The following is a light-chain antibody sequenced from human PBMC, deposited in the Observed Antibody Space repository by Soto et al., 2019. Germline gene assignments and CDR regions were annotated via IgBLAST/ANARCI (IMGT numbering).Light chain of an antibody. CDR1: PGPVTSDYY. Sequence: QTVVTQEPSLTVSPGGTVSLTCASSPGPVTSDYYTNWFQQKPGQSPRALIYSTTKKHSWTPARFSGSLLGGKDALTLSGVQPEDEADYYCLLYYGAAVVFGGGTKLTVL. CDR3: LLYYGAAVV. CDR2: STT. V-gene: IGLV7-43*01. J-gene: IGLJ2*01.